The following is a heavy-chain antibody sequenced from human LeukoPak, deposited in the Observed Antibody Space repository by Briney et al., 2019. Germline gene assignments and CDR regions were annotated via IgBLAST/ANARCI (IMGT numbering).Heavy chain of an antibody. CDR2: ISSSGSTM. J-gene: IGHJ4*02. Sequence: GGSLRLSCAASGFTFSSYEMNWVRQAPGKGLEWVSYISSSGSTMYFADSVKGRFTISRDNAKNSLYLQMNSLRAEDTAVYYCTRVSYADGGYFDYWGQGTLVTVSS. CDR1: GFTFSSYE. D-gene: IGHD3-16*01. V-gene: IGHV3-48*03. CDR3: TRVSYADGGYFDY.